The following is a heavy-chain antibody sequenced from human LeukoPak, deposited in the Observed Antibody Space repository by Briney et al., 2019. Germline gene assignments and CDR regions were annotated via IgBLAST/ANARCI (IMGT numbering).Heavy chain of an antibody. CDR3: AKRVSYSSGSHFDY. D-gene: IGHD3-10*01. CDR1: GFTFSNYP. J-gene: IGHJ4*02. Sequence: GGSLRLSCAASGFTFSNYPMSWVRQAPGRGLEWVSIVSDNGGSTYYADSVKGRFSISRDNSKNTLYLQMNSLRAEDSAMYYCAKRVSYSSGSHFDYWGQGTLVTVSS. CDR2: VSDNGGST. V-gene: IGHV3-23*01.